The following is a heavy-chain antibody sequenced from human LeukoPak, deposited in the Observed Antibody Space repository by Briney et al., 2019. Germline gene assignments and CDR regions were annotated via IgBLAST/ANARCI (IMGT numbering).Heavy chain of an antibody. V-gene: IGHV5-51*01. CDR2: IYPGDSDT. D-gene: IGHD3-10*01. CDR1: GYIFTHNW. Sequence: GESPKISRKGSGYIFTHNWNGWVPQMPGKGPKWMGIIYPGDSDTRYSPSFEGQVTISVDKSISTAYLQWSSLKASDTAMYYCARQTRDGSGSRGYSFDFWGQGTLVTVSS. J-gene: IGHJ4*02. CDR3: ARQTRDGSGSRGYSFDF.